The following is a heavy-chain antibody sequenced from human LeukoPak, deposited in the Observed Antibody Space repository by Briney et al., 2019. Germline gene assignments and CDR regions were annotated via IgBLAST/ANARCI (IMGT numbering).Heavy chain of an antibody. CDR1: GGSISSGGYY. CDR3: ARDNLAAAGNFDY. V-gene: IGHV4-31*03. J-gene: IGHJ4*02. D-gene: IGHD6-13*01. CDR2: IYHSGST. Sequence: PSQTLSLTCTVSGGSISSGGYYWTWIRQHPGKGLEWIGYIYHSGSTYYNPSLKSRVTISVDTSKNQFSLNLISVTAADTAVYYCARDNLAAAGNFDYWGQGTLVTVSS.